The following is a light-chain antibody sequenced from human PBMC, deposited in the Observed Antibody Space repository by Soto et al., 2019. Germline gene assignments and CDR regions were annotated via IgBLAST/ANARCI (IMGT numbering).Light chain of an antibody. CDR1: QTIERY. CDR2: DAS. V-gene: IGKV1-5*01. J-gene: IGKJ1*01. Sequence: IQMTQSPSTLSASVGDRVTITCRASQTIERYMAWYQQKPGRAPSLIIFDASTLEKGVPSRFSGSGSGTEFTLIISSLQPDDFATYYCQQFKDYLWTFGQGTKV. CDR3: QQFKDYLWT.